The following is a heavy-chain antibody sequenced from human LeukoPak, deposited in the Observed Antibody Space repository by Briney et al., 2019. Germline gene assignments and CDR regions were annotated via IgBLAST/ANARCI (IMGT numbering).Heavy chain of an antibody. D-gene: IGHD6-6*01. CDR1: GGSIGSSTFS. V-gene: IGHV4-39*07. CDR3: ARVTREAARYWYFDL. Sequence: SETLSLTCTVSGGSIGSSTFSWGWIRQPPGKGLEWIGSIYYSVTTYYNPSLKSRVTISVDASKNQFSLKLSTVTAADTAVYFCARVTREAARYWYFDLWGRGTLVTVSS. CDR2: IYYSVTT. J-gene: IGHJ2*01.